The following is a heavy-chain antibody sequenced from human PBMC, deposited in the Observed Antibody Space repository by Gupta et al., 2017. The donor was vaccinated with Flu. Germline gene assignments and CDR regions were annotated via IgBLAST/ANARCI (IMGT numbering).Heavy chain of an antibody. CDR2: INHSGST. Sequence: GLEWIGEINHSGSTNYNPSLKSRVTISVDTSKNQFSLKLSSVTAADTAVYYCARGEEMATRGGFFDYWGQGTLVTVSS. CDR3: ARGEEMATRGGFFDY. J-gene: IGHJ4*02. D-gene: IGHD3-16*01. V-gene: IGHV4-34*01.